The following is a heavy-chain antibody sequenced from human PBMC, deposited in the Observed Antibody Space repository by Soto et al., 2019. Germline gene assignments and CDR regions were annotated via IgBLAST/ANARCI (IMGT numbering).Heavy chain of an antibody. Sequence: KTSETLSLTCTVSGGSISSYYWSWIRQPPGKGLEWIGDINHSGSTNYNPSLKSRVTISVDTSKNQFSLKLSSVTAADTAVYYCARRVGITMVRDPYGMDVWGQGTTVTVSS. J-gene: IGHJ6*02. CDR3: ARRVGITMVRDPYGMDV. CDR2: INHSGST. CDR1: GGSISSYY. D-gene: IGHD3-10*01. V-gene: IGHV4-59*12.